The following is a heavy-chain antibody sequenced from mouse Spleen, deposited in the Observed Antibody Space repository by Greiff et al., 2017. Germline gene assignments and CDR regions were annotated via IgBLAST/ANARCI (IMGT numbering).Heavy chain of an antibody. CDR1: GFTFSDYY. V-gene: IGHV5-12*02. CDR2: ISNGGGST. Sequence: EVQGVESGGGLVQPGGSLKLSCATSGFTFSDYYMYWVRQTPEKRLEWVAYISNGGGSTYYPDTVKGRFTISRDNAKNTLYLQMSRLKSEDTAMYYCARRGRYDVNYAMDYWGQGTSVTVSS. J-gene: IGHJ4*01. D-gene: IGHD2-14*01. CDR3: ARRGRYDVNYAMDY.